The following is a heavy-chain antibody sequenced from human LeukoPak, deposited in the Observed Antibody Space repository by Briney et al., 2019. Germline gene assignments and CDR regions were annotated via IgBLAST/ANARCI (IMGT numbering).Heavy chain of an antibody. CDR2: INTDGIST. Sequence: GGSLRLSCAASGFTFRSYCMHWVRQAPGKGLVWVARINTDGISTSYADSVKGRFTISRDNAKNTLYLQMNSLRVEDTAVYYCTKDTFGNHDYWGQGTLVTVSA. J-gene: IGHJ4*02. CDR3: TKDTFGNHDY. CDR1: GFTFRSYC. V-gene: IGHV3-74*01. D-gene: IGHD3-10*01.